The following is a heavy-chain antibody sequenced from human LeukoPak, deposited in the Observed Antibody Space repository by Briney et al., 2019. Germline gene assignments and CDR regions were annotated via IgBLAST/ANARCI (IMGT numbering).Heavy chain of an antibody. V-gene: IGHV3-43*01. CDR1: GFKFADAP. Sequence: PGGSLRLSCTASGFKFADAPMHWVRQPPGKGLEWITLITWDATDSYYADSVKGRFTISRDDSRDTLYLQMNSLRSEDTAFYCAKDVSFRRGHNFDASDIWGLGTMVTVSS. CDR2: ITWDATDS. J-gene: IGHJ3*02. D-gene: IGHD5-24*01. CDR3: AKDVSFRRGHNFDASDI.